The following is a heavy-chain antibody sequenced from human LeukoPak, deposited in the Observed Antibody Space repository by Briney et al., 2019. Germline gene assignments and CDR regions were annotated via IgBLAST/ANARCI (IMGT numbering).Heavy chain of an antibody. CDR1: GFTFSSYS. Sequence: HSGGSLRLSCAASGFTFSSYSMNWVRQAPGKGLEWVSGITASGDRTFYGDSVRGRFTMSRDNSKNTVYLQMNSLRVDDTAVYYCARRDIVVVVSASDYWGQGTLVTVSS. J-gene: IGHJ4*02. CDR2: ITASGDRT. V-gene: IGHV3-23*01. D-gene: IGHD2-15*01. CDR3: ARRDIVVVVSASDY.